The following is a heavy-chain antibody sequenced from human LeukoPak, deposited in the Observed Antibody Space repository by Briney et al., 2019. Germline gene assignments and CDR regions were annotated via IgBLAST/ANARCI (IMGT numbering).Heavy chain of an antibody. Sequence: SESLSLTCTVSGGSISSYYWSWIRQPPGKGLEWIGYIYYSGSTNYNPSLKSRVTISVDTSKNQFSLKLSSVTAADTAVYYCARGGQSGLLCFGEGAYGMDVWGQGTTVTVSS. J-gene: IGHJ6*02. CDR1: GGSISSYY. CDR2: IYYSGST. CDR3: ARGGQSGLLCFGEGAYGMDV. V-gene: IGHV4-59*01. D-gene: IGHD3-10*01.